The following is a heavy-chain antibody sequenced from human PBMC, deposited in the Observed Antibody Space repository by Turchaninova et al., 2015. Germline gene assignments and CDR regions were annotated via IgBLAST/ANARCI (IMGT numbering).Heavy chain of an antibody. D-gene: IGHD1-1*01. CDR1: GDTFSSYA. J-gene: IGHJ6*04. Sequence: GSSVKVSCMSSGDTFSSYAITWLRQAPGQGLEWMGGIIPIFGTTNSAQKFQGRVTTTADESTSTAYMELRSLRSKDTAVYYGAERTGHLGASFSFSMDVWGKGTAVTVSS. CDR3: AERTGHLGASFSFSMDV. CDR2: IIPIFGTT. V-gene: IGHV1-69*01.